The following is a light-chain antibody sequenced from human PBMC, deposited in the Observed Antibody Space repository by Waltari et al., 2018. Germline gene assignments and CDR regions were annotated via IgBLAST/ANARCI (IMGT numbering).Light chain of an antibody. CDR3: QAWDSSTFYV. Sequence: SYELTQPPSVSVSPGQTASITCSGDKLGDKYACWYQQKPGQYPVLVIDQDSKRPSGIHERFSGSNSGNTATLHIRGTQAMDEADYYCQAWDSSTFYVFGTGTKVTVL. J-gene: IGLJ1*01. CDR1: KLGDKY. CDR2: QDS. V-gene: IGLV3-1*01.